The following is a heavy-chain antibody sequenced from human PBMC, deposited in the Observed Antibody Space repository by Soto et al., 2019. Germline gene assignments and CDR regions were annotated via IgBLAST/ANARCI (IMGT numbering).Heavy chain of an antibody. Sequence: SETLSLTCTVSGGSISTYYWSWIRQPPGKGLEWIGYIHHSGSSKYNPSLKSPVFISLDTSKNQFSLRLNSVTAADTAVYFCARSEFSGYLDAFDIWGQGTMVTVSS. CDR3: ARSEFSGYLDAFDI. CDR2: IHHSGSS. D-gene: IGHD5-12*01. CDR1: GGSISTYY. J-gene: IGHJ3*02. V-gene: IGHV4-59*08.